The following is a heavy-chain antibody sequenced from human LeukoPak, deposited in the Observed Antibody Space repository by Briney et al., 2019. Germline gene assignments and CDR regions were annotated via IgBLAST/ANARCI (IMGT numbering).Heavy chain of an antibody. V-gene: IGHV4-61*02. CDR3: ARHAFGVVILNRFDP. Sequence: SQTLSLTCTVSGGSISSGSYYWSWIRQPAGKGLEWIGRIYTSGSTNYNPSLKSRVTISVDTSNNQFSLKLSSVTAADTAVYYCARHAFGVVILNRFDPWGQGTLVTVSS. CDR1: GGSISSGSYY. J-gene: IGHJ5*02. CDR2: IYTSGST. D-gene: IGHD3-3*01.